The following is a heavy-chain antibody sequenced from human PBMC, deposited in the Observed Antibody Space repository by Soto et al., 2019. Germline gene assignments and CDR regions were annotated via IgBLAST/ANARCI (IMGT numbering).Heavy chain of an antibody. CDR1: GFTFSSYG. CDR2: ISHDGSNK. Sequence: GGSLRLSXAASGFTFSSYGMHWVRQAPGKGLEWVAFISHDGSNKYYADSMKGRISMSRDNSKSTVYLQMSSLRAEDTAVYYCTQRRNVLRFLEWSSGMEVWGQGTTVTVSS. CDR3: TQRRNVLRFLEWSSGMEV. V-gene: IGHV3-30*18. J-gene: IGHJ6*02. D-gene: IGHD3-3*01.